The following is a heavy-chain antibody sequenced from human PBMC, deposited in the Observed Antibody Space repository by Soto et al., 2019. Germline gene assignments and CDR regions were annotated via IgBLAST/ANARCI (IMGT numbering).Heavy chain of an antibody. D-gene: IGHD5-18*01. CDR1: GFTFSSYA. CDR2: ISGSGGST. V-gene: IGHV3-23*01. Sequence: PGGSLRLSCAASGFTFSSYAMSWVRQAPGKGLEWVSAISGSGGSTYYADSVKGRLTISRDNSKNTLYLKMDSLRAEDTAVYYCAKVSGLTWIQLSQFDYWGPGTLVTVSS. J-gene: IGHJ4*02. CDR3: AKVSGLTWIQLSQFDY.